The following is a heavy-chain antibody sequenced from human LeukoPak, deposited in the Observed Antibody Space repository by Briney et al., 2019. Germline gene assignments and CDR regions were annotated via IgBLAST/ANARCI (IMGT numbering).Heavy chain of an antibody. Sequence: KPGGSLRLSCAASGFTFSSYSMNWVRQAPGKGLEWVSSISSSSSYIYYADSVKGRFTISRDNAKNSLYLQMNSLRAEDTAVYYCARDRIAAALYGMDAWGQGTTVTVSS. J-gene: IGHJ6*02. CDR1: GFTFSSYS. V-gene: IGHV3-21*01. CDR3: ARDRIAAALYGMDA. D-gene: IGHD6-13*01. CDR2: ISSSSSYI.